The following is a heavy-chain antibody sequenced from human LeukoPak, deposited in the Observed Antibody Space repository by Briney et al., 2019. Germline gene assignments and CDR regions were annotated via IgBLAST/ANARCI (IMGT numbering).Heavy chain of an antibody. CDR3: ARFAYGSDYFPGHY. CDR1: GYTFPNYW. V-gene: IGHV5-51*01. D-gene: IGHD3-22*01. CDR2: IYPGDSNT. J-gene: IGHJ4*02. Sequence: KVSRKGSGYTFPNYWIGWVRQMPGKGPEWMGIIYPGDSNTRYSPSFQGQVTISADKSISTAYLQWSSLKASDTAMYYCARFAYGSDYFPGHYWGQGTLVTVSS.